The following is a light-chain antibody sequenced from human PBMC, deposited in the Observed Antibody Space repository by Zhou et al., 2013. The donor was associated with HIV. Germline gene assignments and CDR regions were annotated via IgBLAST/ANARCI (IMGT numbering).Light chain of an antibody. CDR3: QQYASSPRT. CDR2: GAS. CDR1: QSVSSTY. V-gene: IGKV3-20*01. J-gene: IGKJ1*01. Sequence: PGEGATLSCRASQSVSSTYLAWYQQKPGQAPRLLIYGASSRATGIPDRFSGSGSGTDFTLTISRLEPEDFAVYYCQQYASSPRTFGQGTKVEIK.